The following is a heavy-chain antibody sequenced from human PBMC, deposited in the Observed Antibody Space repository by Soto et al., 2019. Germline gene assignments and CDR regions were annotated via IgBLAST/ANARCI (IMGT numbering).Heavy chain of an antibody. D-gene: IGHD2-15*01. J-gene: IGHJ5*02. V-gene: IGHV3-7*01. Sequence: PGGSLRLSCAASGFTFSSYWMSWVRQAPGKGLEWVANIKQDGSEKYYVDSVKGRFTISRDNAKNSLYLQMNSLRAEDTAVYYCARETGYCSGGSCYSDNWFDPWGQGTLVTVSS. CDR2: IKQDGSEK. CDR1: GFTFSSYW. CDR3: ARETGYCSGGSCYSDNWFDP.